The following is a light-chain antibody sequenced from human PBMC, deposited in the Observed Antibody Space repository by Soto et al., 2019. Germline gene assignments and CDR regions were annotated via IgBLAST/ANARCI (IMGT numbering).Light chain of an antibody. CDR3: HHYKTWPFS. V-gene: IGKV3-15*01. CDR1: QSIGST. CDR2: DAS. Sequence: EIVMTQSPATLSVSPGERATLSCRASQSIGSTLAWYQQKPGQTPRLLIYDASTRATGIPARFSGIGSGTEFTLIISSLQSEDFAVYYCHHYKTWPFSFCGGTKVEI. J-gene: IGKJ4*01.